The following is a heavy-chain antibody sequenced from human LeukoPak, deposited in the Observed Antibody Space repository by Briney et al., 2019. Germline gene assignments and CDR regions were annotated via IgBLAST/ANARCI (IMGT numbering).Heavy chain of an antibody. CDR2: IKQDGSEK. J-gene: IGHJ4*02. V-gene: IGHV3-7*01. Sequence: GGSLRLSCAASGFTFSSYWMSWVRQAPGKGLEWVANIKQDGSEKYYVDSVKGRFTISRDNAKNSLYLQMNSLRAEDTAVYYCARGDQSSIVGATFDYWGQGTLVTVSS. CDR3: ARGDQSSIVGATFDY. D-gene: IGHD1-26*01. CDR1: GFTFSSYW.